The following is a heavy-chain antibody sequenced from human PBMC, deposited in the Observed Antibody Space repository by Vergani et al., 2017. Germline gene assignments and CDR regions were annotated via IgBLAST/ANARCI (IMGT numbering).Heavy chain of an antibody. CDR2: IYYSGST. J-gene: IGHJ3*02. V-gene: IGHV4-39*07. Sequence: QLQLQESGPGLVQPSETLSLTCTVSGGSISSSSYYWGWIRQPPGKGLEWIGSIYYSGSTYYNPSLKSRVTISVDTSKNQFSLKLSSVTAADTAVYYCARVPDCSGGSCYSAYAFDIWGQGTMVTVSS. CDR1: GGSISSSSYY. D-gene: IGHD2-15*01. CDR3: ARVPDCSGGSCYSAYAFDI.